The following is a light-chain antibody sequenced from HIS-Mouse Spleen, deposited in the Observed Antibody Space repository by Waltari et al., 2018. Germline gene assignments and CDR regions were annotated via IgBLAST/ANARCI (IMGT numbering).Light chain of an antibody. CDR1: QGISSY. J-gene: IGKJ2*01. V-gene: IGKV1-8*01. CDR3: QQYYSYLYT. Sequence: AIRMTQSPSSLSASTGDRVTITCRASQGISSYLAWYQQKPGNAPKLLIYAASTLQSGVPSRFSGSGSGTDFTLTISCLQSEDFATYYCQQYYSYLYTFGQGTKLEIK. CDR2: AAS.